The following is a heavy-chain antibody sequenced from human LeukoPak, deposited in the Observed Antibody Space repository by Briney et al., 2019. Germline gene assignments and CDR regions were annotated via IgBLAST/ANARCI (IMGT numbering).Heavy chain of an antibody. CDR1: GFTVGNYY. CDR3: ARAKMDTFNLFDY. J-gene: IGHJ4*02. V-gene: IGHV3-66*02. Sequence: GGSLRLSCAASGFTVGNYYMSWVRQAPGKGLEWVSLIYSGDTTHYADSVKGRFTISRDNSKSTLYLQMNSLRAEDTAVYFCARAKMDTFNLFDYWGQGTLVTVSS. D-gene: IGHD5-24*01. CDR2: IYSGDTT.